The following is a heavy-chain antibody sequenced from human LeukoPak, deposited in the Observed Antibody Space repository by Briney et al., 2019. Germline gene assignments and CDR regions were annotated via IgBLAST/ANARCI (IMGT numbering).Heavy chain of an antibody. CDR1: GFTFGSYW. CDR3: ARSNQADDY. J-gene: IGHJ4*02. Sequence: QSGGSLRLSCAASGFTFGSYWMHWVRQVPGKGLVWVARINPGGSSITYADSVKGRFTISRDNAKNTLYLQMDSQRAEDTGVYYCARSNQADDYWGQGTLVIVSS. V-gene: IGHV3-74*01. D-gene: IGHD1-14*01. CDR2: INPGGSSI.